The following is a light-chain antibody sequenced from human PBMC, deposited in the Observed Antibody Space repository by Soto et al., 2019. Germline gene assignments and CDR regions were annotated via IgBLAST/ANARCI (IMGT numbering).Light chain of an antibody. CDR3: QQAKSCPLT. V-gene: IGKV1-12*01. CDR1: QGISSW. J-gene: IGKJ4*01. Sequence: TQPSQSPSFSPAYLRDRVTITCRASQGISSWLAWYQQKPGKPPKLLIYAASSLQSGVPSRFSGSGSGTDFTLTISSLQPEDFATYYCQQAKSCPLTFGGGTKVDI. CDR2: AAS.